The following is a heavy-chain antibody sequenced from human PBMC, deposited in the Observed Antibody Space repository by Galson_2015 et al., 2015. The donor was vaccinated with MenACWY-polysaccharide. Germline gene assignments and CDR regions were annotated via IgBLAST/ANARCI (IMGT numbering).Heavy chain of an antibody. CDR2: INAGNGDT. Sequence: SVKVSCKASGYTFTNYAMNWVRQAPGQRPEWMGWINAGNGDTRYSQKFQGRVTISRDASASTAYMELSGLRSEDTAMYYCAKGLWSAARVGYFLDYWGQGTLVTVSS. CDR1: GYTFTNYA. CDR3: AKGLWSAARVGYFLDY. V-gene: IGHV1-3*01. D-gene: IGHD4/OR15-4a*01. J-gene: IGHJ4*02.